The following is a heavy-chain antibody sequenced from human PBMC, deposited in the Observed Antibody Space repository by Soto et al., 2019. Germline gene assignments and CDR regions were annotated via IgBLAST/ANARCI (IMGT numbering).Heavy chain of an antibody. J-gene: IGHJ5*02. CDR3: ARDNGLAGSFDP. D-gene: IGHD6-13*01. Sequence: LRLSCAASGFTFSSYSMNWVRQAPGKGLEWISYITSSSTTIYYADSVKGRFTISRDNAKNSLYLQMNSLRDEDTAVYYCARDNGLAGSFDPWGQGTLVTVSS. V-gene: IGHV3-48*02. CDR2: ITSSSTTI. CDR1: GFTFSSYS.